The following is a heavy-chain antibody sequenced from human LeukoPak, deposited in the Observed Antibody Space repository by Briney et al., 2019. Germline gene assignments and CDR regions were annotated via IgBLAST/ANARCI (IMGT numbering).Heavy chain of an antibody. V-gene: IGHV4-61*02. CDR1: GGSISSGSYY. Sequence: PSETLSLTCTVSGGSISSGSYYWSWIRQPAGKGLEWIGRIYTSGSTNYNPSLKSRVTISVDTSKNQLSLKLSSVTAADTAVYYCASCSSTRGSPFDYWGQGTLVTVSS. CDR2: IYTSGST. CDR3: ASCSSTRGSPFDY. J-gene: IGHJ4*02. D-gene: IGHD2-2*01.